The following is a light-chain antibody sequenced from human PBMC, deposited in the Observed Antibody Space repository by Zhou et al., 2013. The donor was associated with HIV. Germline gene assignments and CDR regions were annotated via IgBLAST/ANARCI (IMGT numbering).Light chain of an antibody. CDR2: GAS. V-gene: IGKV3-15*01. J-gene: IGKJ4*01. CDR1: QSVTSN. Sequence: EIVMTQSPATLSVSPGERATLSCRASQSVTSNLAWYQQTPGQAPRLLIYGASTRATGIPARFSGSGSGTEFTLTISTMQSEDFAVYYCQQYDNWPPIFGGGTKVEIK. CDR3: QQYDNWPPI.